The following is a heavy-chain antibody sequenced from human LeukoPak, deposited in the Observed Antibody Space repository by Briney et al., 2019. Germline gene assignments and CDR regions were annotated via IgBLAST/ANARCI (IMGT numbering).Heavy chain of an antibody. J-gene: IGHJ4*02. Sequence: PSETLSLTCTVSGGSISSYYWRWIRQPPGKGLEWIGYIYYSGSTNYNPSLKSRVTISLDTSKNQFSLKLSSMTAADTAVYYCARHSNWNYDYWGQGTLDTVSS. CDR1: GGSISSYY. D-gene: IGHD1-7*01. CDR2: IYYSGST. CDR3: ARHSNWNYDY. V-gene: IGHV4-59*08.